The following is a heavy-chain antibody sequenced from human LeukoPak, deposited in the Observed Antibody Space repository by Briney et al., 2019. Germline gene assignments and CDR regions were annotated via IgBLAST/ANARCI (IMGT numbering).Heavy chain of an antibody. D-gene: IGHD7-27*01. J-gene: IGHJ6*03. Sequence: SVKVSCKASGGTFCSYAISWVRQAPGQGLEWMGGIIPIFGTANYAQKFQGRVTITTDESTSTAYMELSSLRSEDTAVYYCAAGTGDRYYYYYMDVWGKGTTVTVSS. CDR3: AAGTGDRYYYYYMDV. V-gene: IGHV1-69*05. CDR1: GGTFCSYA. CDR2: IIPIFGTA.